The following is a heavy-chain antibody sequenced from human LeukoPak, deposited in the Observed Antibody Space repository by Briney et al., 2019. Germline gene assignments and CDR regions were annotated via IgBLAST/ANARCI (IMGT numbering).Heavy chain of an antibody. CDR1: GGSISSYY. CDR3: ARNLGEYSSSWPSYNWFDS. CDR2: IYYSGST. Sequence: PSETLSLTCTVSGGSISSYYWSWIRQPPGKGLEWIGYIYYSGSTNYNPSLKSRVTISVDTSKNQFSLKLSSVTAADTAVYYCARNLGEYSSSWPSYNWFDSWGQGTLVTVSS. V-gene: IGHV4-59*01. J-gene: IGHJ5*01. D-gene: IGHD6-13*01.